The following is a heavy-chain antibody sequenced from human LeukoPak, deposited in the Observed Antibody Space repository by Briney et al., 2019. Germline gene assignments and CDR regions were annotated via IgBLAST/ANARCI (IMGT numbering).Heavy chain of an antibody. Sequence: SETLSLTCTVSGGSISSYYWSWIRQPPGKGLEWIGYIYTSGSTNYNPSLKSRVTMSVDTSKNQFSLKLSSVTAADTAVYYCAREPVPYGSGSLYYFDYWGQGTLVTVSS. V-gene: IGHV4-4*09. CDR1: GGSISSYY. D-gene: IGHD3-10*01. CDR3: AREPVPYGSGSLYYFDY. CDR2: IYTSGST. J-gene: IGHJ4*02.